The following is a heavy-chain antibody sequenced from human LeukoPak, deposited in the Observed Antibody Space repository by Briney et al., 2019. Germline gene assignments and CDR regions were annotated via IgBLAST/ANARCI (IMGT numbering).Heavy chain of an antibody. V-gene: IGHV4-59*08. CDR1: GGSISSYY. Sequence: SETLSLTCTISGGSISSYYWSWIRQPPGKGLAWIGYIYYSGSTNYKPSLKSRVTISVDTSKNQFSLKLSSVTAADTAVYYCARRSLWFGKEYGMDVWGQGTTVTVSS. D-gene: IGHD3-10*01. J-gene: IGHJ6*02. CDR2: IYYSGST. CDR3: ARRSLWFGKEYGMDV.